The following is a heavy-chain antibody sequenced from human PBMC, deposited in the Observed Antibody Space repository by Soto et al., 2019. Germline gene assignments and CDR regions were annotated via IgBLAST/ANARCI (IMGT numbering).Heavy chain of an antibody. J-gene: IGHJ6*02. CDR3: AKNLGIDPFGSYGVDV. Sequence: QVELVQSGAEVKKPGSSVKVSCKASGGNFITFAISWVRQAPGQGLEWMGEIIPISSTTKSAHKFQDRVTISAGGSSSTVHMELRSLTSEDTAIYFCAKNLGIDPFGSYGVDVWGQGTTVTVSS. D-gene: IGHD7-27*01. V-gene: IGHV1-69*01. CDR1: GGNFITFA. CDR2: IIPISSTT.